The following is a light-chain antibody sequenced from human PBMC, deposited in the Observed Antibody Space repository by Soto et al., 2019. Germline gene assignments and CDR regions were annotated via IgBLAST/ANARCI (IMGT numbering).Light chain of an antibody. CDR2: DVS. J-gene: IGLJ1*01. Sequence: QSVLTQPASVSVSPGQSITISCTGTSSDVGGYNYVAWYQQHPGKAPKVMIYDVSNRPSGVSNRFSGSKSGNTASLTISGLQAEDEADYYCSSYTTSSTYVFGTGTKVTVL. V-gene: IGLV2-14*01. CDR1: SSDVGGYNY. CDR3: SSYTTSSTYV.